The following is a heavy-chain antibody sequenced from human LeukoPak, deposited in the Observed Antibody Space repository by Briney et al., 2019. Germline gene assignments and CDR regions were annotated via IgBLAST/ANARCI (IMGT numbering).Heavy chain of an antibody. Sequence: GGSLRLSCAASGFTFDDYAMHWVRQGPGKGLEWVSGISWNSGTIGYADSVKGRFTISRDNAKNSLYLQMNSLRAEDTAVYYCASFDYGDYETDYWGQGTLVTVSS. V-gene: IGHV3-9*01. D-gene: IGHD4-17*01. CDR3: ASFDYGDYETDY. J-gene: IGHJ4*02. CDR1: GFTFDDYA. CDR2: ISWNSGTI.